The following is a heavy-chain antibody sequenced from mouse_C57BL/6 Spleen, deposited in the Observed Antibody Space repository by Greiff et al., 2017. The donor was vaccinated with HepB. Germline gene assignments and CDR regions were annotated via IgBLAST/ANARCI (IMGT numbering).Heavy chain of an antibody. CDR3: ARSYGSSYLYAMDY. CDR1: GYSFTGYF. D-gene: IGHD1-1*01. Sequence: VHVKQSGPELVKPGDSVKISCKASGYSFTGYFMNWVMQSHGKSLEWIGRINPYNGDTFYNQKFKGKATLTVDKSSSTAHMELRSLTSEDSAVYYWARSYGSSYLYAMDYWGQGTSVTVSS. CDR2: INPYNGDT. J-gene: IGHJ4*01. V-gene: IGHV1-20*01.